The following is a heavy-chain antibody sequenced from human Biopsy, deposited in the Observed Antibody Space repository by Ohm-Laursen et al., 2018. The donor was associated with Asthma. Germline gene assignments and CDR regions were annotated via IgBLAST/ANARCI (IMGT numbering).Heavy chain of an antibody. CDR3: ARKAGSCMSRTCYSLDF. V-gene: IGHV1-69*01. J-gene: IGHJ4*02. D-gene: IGHD2-15*01. CDR2: INSVFGTT. CDR1: GGTFNTYV. Sequence: SSVKVSCKSLGGTFNTYVIGWARQAPGQGLEWMGGINSVFGTTTYPQKFQDRVTITADDSTNTVYMELSSLRSEDTAVYYCARKAGSCMSRTCYSLDFWGQGTLVTVSS.